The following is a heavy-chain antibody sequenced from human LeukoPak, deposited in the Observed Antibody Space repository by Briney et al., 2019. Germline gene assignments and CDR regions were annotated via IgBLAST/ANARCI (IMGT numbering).Heavy chain of an antibody. D-gene: IGHD1-26*01. J-gene: IGHJ4*02. CDR3: ARDSGELHGEDY. CDR1: GGPISSSSYY. CDR2: IYYSGST. V-gene: IGHV4-39*07. Sequence: SETLSLTCTVSGGPISSSSYYWGWIRQPPGKGLEWIGSIYYSGSTYYNPSLKSRVTISVDTSKNQFSLKLSSVIAADTAVYYCARDSGELHGEDYWGQGTLVTVSS.